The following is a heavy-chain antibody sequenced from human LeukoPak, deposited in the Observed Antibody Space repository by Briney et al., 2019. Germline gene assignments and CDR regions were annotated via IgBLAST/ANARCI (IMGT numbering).Heavy chain of an antibody. CDR1: GFTFSDYY. J-gene: IGHJ4*02. CDR3: ARSPVIVGATVDY. V-gene: IGHV3-11*04. D-gene: IGHD1-26*01. CDR2: ISSSGSTI. Sequence: GGSLRLSCAASGFTFSDYYMSWIRQASGKGLEWVSYISSSGSTIYYADSVKGRFTISRDNAKNSLYLQMNSLGAEDTAVYYCARSPVIVGATVDYWGQGTLVTVSS.